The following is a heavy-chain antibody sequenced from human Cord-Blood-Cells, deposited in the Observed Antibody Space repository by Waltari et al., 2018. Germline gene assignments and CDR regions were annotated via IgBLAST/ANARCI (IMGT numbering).Heavy chain of an antibody. CDR1: GFTFSSYA. Sequence: QVQLVESGGGVVQPGRSLRLSCAASGFTFSSYAMHWVRQAPGKGLEWVEVISYDGLNKYYADSVKGRFTISRDNSKNTLYLQMNSLRAEETAVYYCARDDGYCTNGVCYTDYWGQGTLVTVSS. CDR3: ARDDGYCTNGVCYTDY. J-gene: IGHJ4*02. V-gene: IGHV3-30*04. D-gene: IGHD2-8*01. CDR2: ISYDGLNK.